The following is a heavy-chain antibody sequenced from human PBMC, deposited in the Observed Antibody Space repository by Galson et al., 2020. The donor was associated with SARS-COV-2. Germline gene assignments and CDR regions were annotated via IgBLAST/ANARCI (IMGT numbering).Heavy chain of an antibody. CDR1: GLSLSTSG. CDR3: ANSDYYDTGFKN. J-gene: IGHJ4*02. V-gene: IGHV3-30*02. Sequence: GESLKISCVASGLSLSTSGMHWVRQAPGKGLEWVAFIRYDGGQKEYVESVQGRFTISRDNSRKTVYLEMNSLTVDDTALYYCANSDYYDTGFKNWGQGTVVTVSS. CDR2: IRYDGGQK. D-gene: IGHD3-22*01.